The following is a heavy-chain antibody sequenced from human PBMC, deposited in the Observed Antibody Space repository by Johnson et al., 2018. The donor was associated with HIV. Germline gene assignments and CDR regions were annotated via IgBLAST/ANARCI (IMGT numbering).Heavy chain of an antibody. Sequence: VQLVESGGGLVQPGGSLRLSCAASGFTFSSYDMHWVRQATGKGLAWVSAIGTAGDTYYPGSVKGRFTISRENAKNSLYLQMNSLRAEDTAVYYCAREAATTFWGWDAFDIWGQGTMVTISS. J-gene: IGHJ3*02. CDR3: AREAATTFWGWDAFDI. D-gene: IGHD3-10*02. CDR2: IGTAGDT. V-gene: IGHV3-13*01. CDR1: GFTFSSYD.